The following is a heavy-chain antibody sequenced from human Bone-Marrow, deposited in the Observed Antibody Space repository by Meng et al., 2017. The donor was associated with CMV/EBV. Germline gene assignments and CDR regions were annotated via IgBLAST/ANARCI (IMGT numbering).Heavy chain of an antibody. J-gene: IGHJ4*02. D-gene: IGHD1-1*01. V-gene: IGHV4-34*01. CDR1: GGSFSGYY. CDR2: INHSGST. CDR3: ARVGMYPSGY. Sequence: SETLSLTCAVYGGSFSGYYWSWIRQPPGKGLEWIGEINHSGSTNYNPSLKSRVTISVDTSKNQFSLKLSSVTAADTAVYYCARVGMYPSGYWGQGTLVTVSS.